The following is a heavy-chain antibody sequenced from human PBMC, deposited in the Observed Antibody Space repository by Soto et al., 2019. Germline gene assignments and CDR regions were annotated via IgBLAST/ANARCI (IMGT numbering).Heavy chain of an antibody. CDR2: INPNSGGT. CDR3: ARVEVDCSSTSCSLYGMDV. V-gene: IGHV1-2*02. D-gene: IGHD2-2*01. J-gene: IGHJ6*02. Sequence: GASVKVSCKASGYTFTGYYMHWVRQAPGQGLEWMGWINPNSGGTNYAQRFQGRVTMTRDTSISTAYMELSRLRSDDTAVYYCARVEVDCSSTSCSLYGMDVWGQGTTVPSP. CDR1: GYTFTGYY.